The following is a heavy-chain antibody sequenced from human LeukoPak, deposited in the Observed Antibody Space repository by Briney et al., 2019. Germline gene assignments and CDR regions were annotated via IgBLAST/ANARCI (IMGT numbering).Heavy chain of an antibody. CDR1: GYSFTSYW. Sequence: GESLRISCKGSGYSFTSYWISWVRQMPGKGLEWMGRIDPSDSYTKYSPSFQGHVTISADKSISTAYLQWSSLEASDTAMYYCEVIGYCSSTSCGYWGQGTLVTVSS. CDR3: EVIGYCSSTSCGY. J-gene: IGHJ4*02. D-gene: IGHD2-2*01. CDR2: IDPSDSYT. V-gene: IGHV5-10-1*01.